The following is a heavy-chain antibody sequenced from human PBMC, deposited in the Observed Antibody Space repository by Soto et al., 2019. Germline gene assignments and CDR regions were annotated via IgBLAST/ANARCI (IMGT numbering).Heavy chain of an antibody. CDR2: ISGSGGST. V-gene: IGHV3-23*01. CDR1: GFTFSSYA. Sequence: GGSLRLSCAASGFTFSSYAMSWVRQAPGKGLEWVSAISGSGGSTYYADSVKGRFTISRDNSKNTLYLQMNSLRAEDTAVYYCAKDLRVMIVVWGDAFDIWGQGTMVTVSS. CDR3: AKDLRVMIVVWGDAFDI. D-gene: IGHD3-22*01. J-gene: IGHJ3*02.